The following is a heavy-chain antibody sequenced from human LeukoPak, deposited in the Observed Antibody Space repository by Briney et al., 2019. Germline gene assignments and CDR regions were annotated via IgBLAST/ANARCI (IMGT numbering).Heavy chain of an antibody. Sequence: SETLSLTCAVYGGSFGGYYWSWIRQPPGKGLEWIGEINHSGSTNYNPSLKSRVTISVDTSKNQFSLKLSSVTAADTAVYYCARGPPYSSGWYTSTSYYFDYWGQGTLVTVSS. V-gene: IGHV4-34*01. D-gene: IGHD6-19*01. J-gene: IGHJ4*02. CDR3: ARGPPYSSGWYTSTSYYFDY. CDR1: GGSFGGYY. CDR2: INHSGST.